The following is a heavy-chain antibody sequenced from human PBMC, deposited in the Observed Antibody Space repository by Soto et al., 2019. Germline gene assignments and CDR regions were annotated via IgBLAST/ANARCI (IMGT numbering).Heavy chain of an antibody. CDR3: AKGLGYYYNSGLDY. Sequence: DGSLRLSGAPARFTFTPYAMSWHRQAPGNGLEWVAGISGHAINTYYADSIKGRFTISRDNSKNTVYVQLSGLRAEDTSIYYCAKGLGYYYNSGLDYWGKGTLVIVSS. D-gene: IGHD3-22*01. V-gene: IGHV3-23*01. CDR2: ISGHAINT. CDR1: RFTFTPYA. J-gene: IGHJ4*02.